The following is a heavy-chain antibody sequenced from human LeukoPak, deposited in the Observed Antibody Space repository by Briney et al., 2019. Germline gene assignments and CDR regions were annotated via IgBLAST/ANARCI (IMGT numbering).Heavy chain of an antibody. Sequence: GGSLRLSCAASGFTFNTYAMSWVRQAPGKGLEWVSTISGSDDNTHYEDSVKGRFTISRDNSKNTLYVQMNSLRAEDTAVYYCAKDSRYYDSSGYYYPGWFDTWGQGTLVTASS. V-gene: IGHV3-23*01. CDR1: GFTFNTYA. CDR3: AKDSRYYDSSGYYYPGWFDT. CDR2: ISGSDDNT. D-gene: IGHD3-22*01. J-gene: IGHJ5*02.